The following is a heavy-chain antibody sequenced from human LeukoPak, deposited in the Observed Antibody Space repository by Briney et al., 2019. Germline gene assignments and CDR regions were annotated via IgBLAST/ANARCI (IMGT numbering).Heavy chain of an antibody. CDR1: GGSFSGYY. CDR3: ARGRGLWITMVRGVINRTFFDY. D-gene: IGHD3-10*01. J-gene: IGHJ4*02. CDR2: INHSGST. Sequence: SETLSLTCAVYGGSFSGYYWSWIRQPPGKGLERIGEINHSGSTNYNPSLKSRVTISVDTSKNQFSLKLSSVTAADTAVYYCARGRGLWITMVRGVINRTFFDYWGQGTLVTVSS. V-gene: IGHV4-34*01.